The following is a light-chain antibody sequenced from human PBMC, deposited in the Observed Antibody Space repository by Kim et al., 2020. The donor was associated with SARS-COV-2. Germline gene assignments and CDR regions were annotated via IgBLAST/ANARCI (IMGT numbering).Light chain of an antibody. CDR2: GAS. CDR3: QQYVSSPPRIT. V-gene: IGKV3-20*01. Sequence: GERATLSCRARPSVSSSYLAWYQQKPGQAPRLLIYGASSRATGIPDRFSGSGSGTDFTLTISRLEPEDFAVYYCQQYVSSPPRITFGQGTRLEIK. CDR1: PSVSSSY. J-gene: IGKJ5*01.